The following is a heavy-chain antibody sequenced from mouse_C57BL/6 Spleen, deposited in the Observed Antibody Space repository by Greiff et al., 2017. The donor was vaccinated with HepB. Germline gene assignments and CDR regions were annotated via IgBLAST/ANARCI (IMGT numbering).Heavy chain of an antibody. Sequence: VQLQQSGAELVRPGTSVKVSCKASGYTFTNYLIEWVKQRPGQGLEWIGVINPGSGGTNYNEKFKGKATLTADKSSSTAYMQLSSLTSEDSAVYFCARDSSGPCYFDYWGQGTTLTVSS. CDR1: GYTFTNYL. J-gene: IGHJ2*01. CDR2: INPGSGGT. D-gene: IGHD3-2*02. V-gene: IGHV1-54*01. CDR3: ARDSSGPCYFDY.